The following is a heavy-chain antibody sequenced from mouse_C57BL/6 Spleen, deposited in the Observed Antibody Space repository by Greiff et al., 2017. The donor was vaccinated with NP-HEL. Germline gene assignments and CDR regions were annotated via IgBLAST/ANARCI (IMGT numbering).Heavy chain of an antibody. CDR2: IYPRSGNT. CDR1: GYTFTSYG. D-gene: IGHD1-1*01. J-gene: IGHJ2*01. V-gene: IGHV1-81*01. CDR3: ASGTTTVVATPFDY. Sequence: QVQLKQSGAELARPGASVKLSCKASGYTFTSYGISWVKQRTGQGLEWIGEIYPRSGNTYYNEKFKGKATLTADKSSSTAYMELRSLTSEDSAVYFCASGTTTVVATPFDYWGQGTTLTVSS.